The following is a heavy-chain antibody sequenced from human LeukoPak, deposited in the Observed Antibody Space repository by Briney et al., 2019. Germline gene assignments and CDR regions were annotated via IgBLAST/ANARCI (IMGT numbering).Heavy chain of an antibody. CDR3: ARGQGAVPAAVHVAYYYYGMDV. J-gene: IGHJ6*04. CDR2: IIPIFGTA. V-gene: IGHV1-69*06. Sequence: GASVKVSCKASGGTFSSYAISWVRQAPGQGLEWMGGIIPIFGTASYAQKFQGRVTITADKSTSTAYMELSSLRSEDTAVYYCARGQGAVPAAVHVAYYYYGMDVWGKGTTVTVSS. D-gene: IGHD2-2*01. CDR1: GGTFSSYA.